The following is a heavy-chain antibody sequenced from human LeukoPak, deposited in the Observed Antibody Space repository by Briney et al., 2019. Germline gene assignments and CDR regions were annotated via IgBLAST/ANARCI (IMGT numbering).Heavy chain of an antibody. Sequence: KPSETLSLTCAVYGGSFSGYYWSWIRQPPGKGLEWIGEINHSGSTNYNPSLKSRVTISVDTSKNQFSLKLSSVTAADTAVYYCARVDFWSGYSPIDYWGQGTLVTVSS. CDR1: GGSFSGYY. CDR2: INHSGST. D-gene: IGHD3-3*01. CDR3: ARVDFWSGYSPIDY. V-gene: IGHV4-34*01. J-gene: IGHJ4*02.